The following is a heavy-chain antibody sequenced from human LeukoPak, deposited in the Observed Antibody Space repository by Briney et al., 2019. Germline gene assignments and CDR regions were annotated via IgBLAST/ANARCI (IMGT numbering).Heavy chain of an antibody. CDR3: AKVPGGQYFDY. V-gene: IGHV3-23*01. Sequence: ETLSLTCTVSGYSISSGYYWGWIRQPPGKGLEWVSAISGSGGSTYYADSVKGRFTISRDNSKNTLYLQMNSLRAEDTAVYYCAKVPGGQYFDYWGQGTLVTVSS. CDR2: ISGSGGST. J-gene: IGHJ4*02. D-gene: IGHD2-8*02. CDR1: GYSISSGYY.